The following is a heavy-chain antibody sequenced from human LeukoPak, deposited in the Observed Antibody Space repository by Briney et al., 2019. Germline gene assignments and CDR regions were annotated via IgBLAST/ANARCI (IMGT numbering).Heavy chain of an antibody. CDR3: VRDAEGAGISVNFWFDP. Sequence: ASVRVSCKASGFTFTRYDINWVRQASGQGLEWMGWMNPNNGNTGYAQKFQGRVTMTRDTYTSTAYMELRGLRPEDTAVYYCVRDAEGAGISVNFWFDPWGQGTLVTVSS. J-gene: IGHJ5*02. CDR2: MNPNNGNT. D-gene: IGHD1-14*01. CDR1: GFTFTRYD. V-gene: IGHV1-8*01.